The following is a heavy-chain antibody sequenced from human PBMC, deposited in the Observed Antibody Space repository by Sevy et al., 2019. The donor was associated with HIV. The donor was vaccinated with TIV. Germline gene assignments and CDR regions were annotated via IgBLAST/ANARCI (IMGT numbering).Heavy chain of an antibody. Sequence: GGSLRLSCAASGFSVSSNYMSWVRQAPGKGPEWVSVIHSGGKISYADSVQGRFTISRDNSKNTQYLKMNSLRAEDTAVYYCAREDIVLGEDNYYGIDVWGQGTTVTVSS. V-gene: IGHV3-53*01. D-gene: IGHD2-15*01. CDR1: GFSVSSNY. CDR2: IHSGGKI. J-gene: IGHJ6*02. CDR3: AREDIVLGEDNYYGIDV.